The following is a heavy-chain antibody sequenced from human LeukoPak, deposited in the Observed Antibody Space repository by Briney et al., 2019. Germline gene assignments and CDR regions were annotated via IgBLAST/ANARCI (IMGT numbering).Heavy chain of an antibody. D-gene: IGHD5-18*01. CDR2: ISGSGGST. Sequence: GGSLRLSCAASGFTFSSYAMSWVRQAPGKGLEWVSAISGSGGSTYYADSVKGRFTISRDNSKNTLYLQMNSLRAEETAVYYCAKAREAMQLWSYFDYWGQGTLVTVSS. CDR3: AKAREAMQLWSYFDY. CDR1: GFTFSSYA. V-gene: IGHV3-23*01. J-gene: IGHJ4*02.